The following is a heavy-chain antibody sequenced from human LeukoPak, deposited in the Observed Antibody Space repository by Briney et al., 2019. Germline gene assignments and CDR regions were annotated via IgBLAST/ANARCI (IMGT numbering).Heavy chain of an antibody. D-gene: IGHD5-18*01. CDR3: ATLLRRYSYCYYYYYYYMDV. Sequence: SETLSLTCTVSGGSISSGTYYWSWIRQPAGKELEWIGRIYTSGSTNYNPSLKSRVTISVDASKNQFSLKLSSVTAADTAVYYCATLLRRYSYCYYYYYYYMDVWGKGTTVTVSS. CDR2: IYTSGST. J-gene: IGHJ6*03. CDR1: GGSISSGTYY. V-gene: IGHV4-61*02.